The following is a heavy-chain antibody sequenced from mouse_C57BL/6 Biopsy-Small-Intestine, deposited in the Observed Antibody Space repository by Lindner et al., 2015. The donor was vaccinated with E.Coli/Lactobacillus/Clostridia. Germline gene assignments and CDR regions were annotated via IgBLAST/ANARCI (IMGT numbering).Heavy chain of an antibody. J-gene: IGHJ2*01. CDR3: ARYTIYSDYFDY. Sequence: VQLQESGGGLVQPGGSLSLSCAASGFTFTDYYMSWVRQPPGKALEWLGFIRNKANGYTTEYSASVRGRFTISRDNSQSILYLQMNALRAEDSATYYCARYTIYSDYFDYWGQGTTLTVSS. D-gene: IGHD1-1*01. CDR2: IRNKANGYTT. V-gene: IGHV7-3*01. CDR1: GFTFTDYY.